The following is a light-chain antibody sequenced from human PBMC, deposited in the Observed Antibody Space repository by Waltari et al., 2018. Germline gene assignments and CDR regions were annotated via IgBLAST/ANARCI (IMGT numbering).Light chain of an antibody. CDR3: QQYYSSPAT. CDR1: QSISSY. V-gene: IGKV1-8*01. J-gene: IGKJ1*01. Sequence: AIRITQSPSSLSASTGDRVTITCRASQSISSYLAWYQQKPGKAPKVLIYAASTLQSGVPSRFSGSGSGTDFTLTISCLQSEVFAIYYCQQYYSSPATFGQGTKVEIK. CDR2: AAS.